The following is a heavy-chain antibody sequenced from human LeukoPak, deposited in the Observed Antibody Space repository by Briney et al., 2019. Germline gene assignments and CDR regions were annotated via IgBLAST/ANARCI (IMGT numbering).Heavy chain of an antibody. J-gene: IGHJ5*02. CDR3: ARAGVRGVISWFDP. V-gene: IGHV1-3*01. Sequence: ASVKVSCKASGYTFTSYGISWVRQAPGQRLEWMGWINAGNGNTKYSQKFQGRVTITRDTSASTAYMELSSLRSEDTAVYYCARAGVRGVISWFDPWGQGTLVTVSS. D-gene: IGHD3-10*01. CDR2: INAGNGNT. CDR1: GYTFTSYG.